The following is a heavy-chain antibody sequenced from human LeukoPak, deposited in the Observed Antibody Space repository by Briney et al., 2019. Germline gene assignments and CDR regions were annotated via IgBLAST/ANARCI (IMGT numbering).Heavy chain of an antibody. CDR2: ISGSGGST. V-gene: IGHV3-23*01. J-gene: IGHJ4*02. Sequence: PGGSLRLSCAASGFTFSSYAMSWVRQAPGKGLEWVSVISGSGGSTYYADSVKGRFTISRDNSKNTLYLLMNSLRAEDTAVYYCAKLLRNRGDSCRDCFYFDYWGQGTLVTVSS. D-gene: IGHD2-15*01. CDR1: GFTFSSYA. CDR3: AKLLRNRGDSCRDCFYFDY.